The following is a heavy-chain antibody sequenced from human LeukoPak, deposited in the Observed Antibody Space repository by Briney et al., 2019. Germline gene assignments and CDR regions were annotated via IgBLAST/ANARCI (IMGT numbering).Heavy chain of an antibody. D-gene: IGHD7-27*01. CDR2: ISGDGTYM. J-gene: IGHJ4*02. CDR1: GFTFSSYA. Sequence: GGPLRLSCAASGFTFSSYAMSWVRQAPGKGLEWVSAISGDGTYMMYADSVKGRLTISRGNSKSTLYLQMNSLRAEDTAVYYCAKGQNWGSVHFDYWGQGTLVTVSS. CDR3: AKGQNWGSVHFDY. V-gene: IGHV3-23*01.